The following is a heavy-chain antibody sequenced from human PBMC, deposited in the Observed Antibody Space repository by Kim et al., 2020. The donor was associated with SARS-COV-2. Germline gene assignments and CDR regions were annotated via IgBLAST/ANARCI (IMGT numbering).Heavy chain of an antibody. D-gene: IGHD2-15*01. CDR1: GYTLTELS. J-gene: IGHJ6*02. V-gene: IGHV1-24*01. CDR2: FDPEDGET. Sequence: ASVKVSCKVSGYTLTELSMHWVRQAPGKGLEWMGGFDPEDGETIYAQKFQGRVTMTEDTSTDTAYMELSSLSSEDTAVYYCLTAAYYYGMDVWGQGTTVTVSS. CDR3: LTAAYYYGMDV.